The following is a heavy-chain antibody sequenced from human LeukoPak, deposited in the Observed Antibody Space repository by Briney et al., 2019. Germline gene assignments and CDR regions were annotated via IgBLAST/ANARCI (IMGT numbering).Heavy chain of an antibody. J-gene: IGHJ3*02. CDR3: ARPKNRENYWRAFDI. CDR2: IYSGGST. CDR1: GFTVSSNY. D-gene: IGHD1-7*01. V-gene: IGHV3-53*01. Sequence: GGSLRLSCAASGFTVSSNYMSWVRQAPGKGLEWVSVIYSGGSTYYADSVKGLFTISRDNSKNTLYLQMDNLGAEDTAVYYCARPKNRENYWRAFDIWGQGTMVTVSS.